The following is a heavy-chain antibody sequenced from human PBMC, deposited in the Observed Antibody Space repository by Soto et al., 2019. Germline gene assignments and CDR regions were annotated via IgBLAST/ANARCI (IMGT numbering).Heavy chain of an antibody. Sequence: QVQLVQSGAEVKKPGASVKVSCKASGYNFSRYGIIWVRKVPGQGLEWMGWISAYNGKINYAQKVQGRVTMTTDTSTSIAYMELRNLRPDDTAVYYCATLEIVTRYNIVIWFDPWGQGTLVTVSS. J-gene: IGHJ5*02. D-gene: IGHD3-9*01. CDR1: GYNFSRYG. CDR3: ATLEIVTRYNIVIWFDP. CDR2: ISAYNGKI. V-gene: IGHV1-18*01.